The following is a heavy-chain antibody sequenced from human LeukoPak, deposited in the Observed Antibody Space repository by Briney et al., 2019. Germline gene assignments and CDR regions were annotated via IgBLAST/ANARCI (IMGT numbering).Heavy chain of an antibody. J-gene: IGHJ4*02. D-gene: IGHD5-12*01. Sequence: SETLSLTCTVSGGSINSYYWSWIRQPAGKGLEWIGRIYSSGSTVYNPSLKSRVTMSLDTSKNQFSLNLSSVTAADTAVYYCARVDIRTAFFDYWGQGTLVTVSS. CDR2: IYSSGST. CDR1: GGSINSYY. V-gene: IGHV4-4*07. CDR3: ARVDIRTAFFDY.